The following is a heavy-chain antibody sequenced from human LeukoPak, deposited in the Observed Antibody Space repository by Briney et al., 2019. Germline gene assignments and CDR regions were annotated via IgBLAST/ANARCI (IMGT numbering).Heavy chain of an antibody. CDR1: GFTLDDYA. D-gene: IGHD5-18*01. Sequence: PGGSLRFSCAASGFTLDDYAMHWGRQAPGKGLEWGSLISGDGGSTYYADTVQGRFTISRDNSKNSLYLQMNSLRTEDTALYYCAKDMGDTAMVTFDIWGQGTMVTVSS. J-gene: IGHJ3*02. CDR2: ISGDGGST. V-gene: IGHV3-43*02. CDR3: AKDMGDTAMVTFDI.